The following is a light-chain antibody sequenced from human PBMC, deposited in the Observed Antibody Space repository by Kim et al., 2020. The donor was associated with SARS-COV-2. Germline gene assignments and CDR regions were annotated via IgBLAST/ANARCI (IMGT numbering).Light chain of an antibody. CDR3: QQSYSTPWT. CDR1: QSLSNY. CDR2: AAS. Sequence: DIQMTQSPSSLSASVGDRVTITCRASQSLSNYLNWYQQKPGKAPNLLLFAASTLQSGVPSRFSGSGSGTDFTLTISSLQPEDFATYYCQQSYSTPWTFGQGTKVDIK. J-gene: IGKJ1*01. V-gene: IGKV1-39*01.